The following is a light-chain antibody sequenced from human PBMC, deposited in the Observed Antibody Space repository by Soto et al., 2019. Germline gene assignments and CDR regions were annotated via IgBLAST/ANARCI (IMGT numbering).Light chain of an antibody. CDR2: GAF. CDR3: PNYNSDPYA. CDR1: KGISNY. Sequence: DIQITHTPSSLSASVGARVTITCRARKGISNYLAWYQQKPSKVPEVLIYGAFTLQSGLPSRVSGSGSGTDFTLTFSSLQTEDLATYYRPNYNSDPYAFSPGIKVVI. J-gene: IGKJ3*01. V-gene: IGKV1-27*01.